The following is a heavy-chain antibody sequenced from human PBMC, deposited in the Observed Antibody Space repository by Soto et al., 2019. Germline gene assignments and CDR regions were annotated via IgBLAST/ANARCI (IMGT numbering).Heavy chain of an antibody. J-gene: IGHJ5*02. V-gene: IGHV1-58*01. CDR2: IVVGSGNT. CDR1: GFTFTSSA. Sequence: ASVKVSCKASGFTFTSSAVQWVRQARGQRLEWIGWIVVGSGNTNYAQKFQERVTITRDMSTSTAYMELRSLRSDDTAVYYCARDGANCSGGSCYSASRYNWFDPWGQGTLVTVSS. D-gene: IGHD2-15*01. CDR3: ARDGANCSGGSCYSASRYNWFDP.